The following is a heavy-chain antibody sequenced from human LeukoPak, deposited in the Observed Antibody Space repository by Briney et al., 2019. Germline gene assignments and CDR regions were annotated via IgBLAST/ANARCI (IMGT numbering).Heavy chain of an antibody. CDR3: ATGAHYFGS. D-gene: IGHD3-9*01. V-gene: IGHV3-53*01. J-gene: IGHJ5*02. Sequence: GGSLRLSCAASGLTVSGNYMTWVRQAPGKGLEWVSLIYGGGDTDYADSVKGRFTISRDKFKNTLYLQMNSLIFEDTAVYYCATGAHYFGSWGQGTLVTVSS. CDR1: GLTVSGNY. CDR2: IYGGGDT.